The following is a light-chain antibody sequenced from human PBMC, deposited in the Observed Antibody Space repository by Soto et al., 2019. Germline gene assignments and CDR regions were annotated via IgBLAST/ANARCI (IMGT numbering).Light chain of an antibody. J-gene: IGLJ3*02. V-gene: IGLV2-8*01. CDR3: SSFAGSNSWV. CDR1: SSDIGGHNH. CDR2: EVS. Sequence: QSALTQPPSASGSPGQSVTISCTGSSSDIGGHNHVSWYQQHPGEAPKLVIYEVSKRPSGVPDRFSGSKSGNTASLTVSGLQADDESDYYCSSFAGSNSWVFGGGTKLTVL.